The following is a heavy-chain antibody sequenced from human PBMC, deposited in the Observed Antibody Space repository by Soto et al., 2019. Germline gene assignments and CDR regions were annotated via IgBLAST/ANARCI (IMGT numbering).Heavy chain of an antibody. J-gene: IGHJ5*01. D-gene: IGHD2-8*01. CDR2: TYYRSKWYN. V-gene: IGHV6-1*01. CDR1: GDSVSTSSAT. Sequence: QVQLQQSGPGLVKPSQTLSLTCAISGDSVSTSSATWDWIRQSPSRVLEWLGRTYYRSKWYNDYAVSVKGRKTITPVTSNNPLSLQLNSVTPADTAVYYCARLIGNSWLDSWGQGTLVTVSS. CDR3: ARLIGNSWLDS.